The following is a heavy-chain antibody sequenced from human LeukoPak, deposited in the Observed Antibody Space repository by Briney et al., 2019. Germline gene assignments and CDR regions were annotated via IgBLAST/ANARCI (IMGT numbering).Heavy chain of an antibody. D-gene: IGHD3-22*01. CDR3: AKTMILLARNIWYFDY. J-gene: IGHJ4*02. Sequence: GGSLRLSCAASGFTFRSYGMSWVRQAPGKGLEWVSVISDSGTSTYYADSVKGRFTISRDNSENTLYLQMNSLRAEDTAVYYCAKTMILLARNIWYFDYWGQGTLVTVSS. V-gene: IGHV3-23*01. CDR1: GFTFRSYG. CDR2: ISDSGTST.